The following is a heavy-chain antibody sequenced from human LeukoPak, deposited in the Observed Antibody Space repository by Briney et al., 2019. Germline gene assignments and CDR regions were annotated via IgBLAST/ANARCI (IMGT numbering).Heavy chain of an antibody. CDR1: GGSVSSGSYY. CDR2: IYYSGST. Sequence: PSETLSLTCTVSGGSVSSGSYYWSWLRQPPGKGLEWIGYIYYSGSTNYNPSLKSRVTISVDTSKHQFSLKLSSVTAADTAVYYCARGRDGYNYQYWGQGTLVTVSS. J-gene: IGHJ4*02. CDR3: ARGRDGYNYQY. V-gene: IGHV4-61*01. D-gene: IGHD5-24*01.